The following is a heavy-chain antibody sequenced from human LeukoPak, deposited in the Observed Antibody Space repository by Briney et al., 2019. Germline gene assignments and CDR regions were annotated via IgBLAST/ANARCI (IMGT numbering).Heavy chain of an antibody. CDR2: ISISSNSI. D-gene: IGHD6-19*01. J-gene: IGHJ5*01. CDR3: ARDSSWGYSSGWFDY. V-gene: IGHV3-48*02. CDR1: GFTFSSYW. Sequence: GGSLRLSCAASGFTFSSYWMHWVRQAPGKGLEWVSYISISSNSIYYADSVKGRFTISRNNAKNSVYLEMNSLTDEDTAVYYCARDSSWGYSSGWFDYWGQGTLVTVSS.